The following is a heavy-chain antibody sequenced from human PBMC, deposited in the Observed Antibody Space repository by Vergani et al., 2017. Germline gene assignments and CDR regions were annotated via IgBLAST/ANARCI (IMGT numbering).Heavy chain of an antibody. D-gene: IGHD2-2*03. V-gene: IGHV3-30*02. J-gene: IGHJ4*02. Sequence: QVQLVESGGGVVQPGGSLRLSCAASGFTFSSYGMHWVRQAPGKGLEWVAFIRYDGSNKYYADSVKGRFTISRDNSKNTLYLQMNSLRAEDTAVYYCAKTDGGYCSSTSGYGGFDYWGQGTLVTVSS. CDR1: GFTFSSYG. CDR2: IRYDGSNK. CDR3: AKTDGGYCSSTSGYGGFDY.